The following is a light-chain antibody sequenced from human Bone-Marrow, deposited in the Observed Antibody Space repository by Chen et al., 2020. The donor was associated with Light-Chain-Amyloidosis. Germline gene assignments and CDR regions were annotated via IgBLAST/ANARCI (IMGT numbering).Light chain of an antibody. CDR2: GSS. Sequence: EIVLTQSPGTLSSSPGERANLSCRASQTLSSNYLTWYQQKFGQAPRLLIYGSSSRATGIPDRFTGRGSGTDFTLTINRLEPEDVAMYYCQQYGTSPLTFGGGTKVEIK. V-gene: IGKV3-20*01. CDR1: QTLSSNY. CDR3: QQYGTSPLT. J-gene: IGKJ4*01.